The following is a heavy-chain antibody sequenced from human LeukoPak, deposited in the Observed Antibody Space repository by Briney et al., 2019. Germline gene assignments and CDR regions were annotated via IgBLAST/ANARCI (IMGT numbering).Heavy chain of an antibody. J-gene: IGHJ4*02. V-gene: IGHV4-34*01. CDR3: AGDPYYGDYAFFDS. CDR1: GGSFSGYY. Sequence: SETLSLTCAVYGGSFSGYYWIWIRQPPGKGLEWIGEITHSGGANYNPSLESRVSISLDTSKNQFSLNLSSVTAADTAVYYCAGDPYYGDYAFFDSWGRGTLVTVSS. D-gene: IGHD4-17*01. CDR2: ITHSGGA.